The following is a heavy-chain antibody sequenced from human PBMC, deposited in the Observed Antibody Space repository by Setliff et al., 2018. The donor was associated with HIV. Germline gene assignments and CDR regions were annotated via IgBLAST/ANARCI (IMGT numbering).Heavy chain of an antibody. V-gene: IGHV4-39*07. CDR2: VHYSGAA. CDR1: GDSISDNDFY. Sequence: SETLSLTCSLSGDSISDNDFYWGWIRQPPGKGLEWIGIVHYSGAAYYNPSPKSRVTISVDTSQNQFSLNLSSVTAADTAVYYCASSLNGDSEPWYFDLWGRGTLVTVSS. CDR3: ASSLNGDSEPWYFDL. J-gene: IGHJ2*01. D-gene: IGHD4-17*01.